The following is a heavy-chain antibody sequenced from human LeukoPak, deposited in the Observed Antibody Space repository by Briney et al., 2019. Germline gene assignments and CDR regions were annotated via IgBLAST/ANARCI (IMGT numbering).Heavy chain of an antibody. CDR1: GYSFTSYW. CDR2: IYPGDSDT. Sequence: GESLKISCKGSGYSFTSYWIGWVRQMPGKGLEWIGIIYPGDSDTRYSPSFQGQVTISADKSISTAYLQWSSLKASDTAMYYCARHLRSSTSGSYYFDYWGQGTLVTVSS. J-gene: IGHJ4*02. D-gene: IGHD2-2*01. CDR3: ARHLRSSTSGSYYFDY. V-gene: IGHV5-51*01.